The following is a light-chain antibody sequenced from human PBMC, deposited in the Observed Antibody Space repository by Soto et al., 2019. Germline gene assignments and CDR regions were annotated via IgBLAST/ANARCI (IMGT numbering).Light chain of an antibody. CDR3: SSYAGSTFWI. V-gene: IGLV2-14*03. CDR1: SSDVGGYNY. CDR2: EVN. J-gene: IGLJ3*02. Sequence: QSALTQPASVSGSPGQSITISCTGTSSDVGGYNYVSWYQQHPGRAPELMIYEVNNRPSGISNRFSGSKSGNTASLTISGLQADDEANYYCSSYAGSTFWIFGGGTKLTVL.